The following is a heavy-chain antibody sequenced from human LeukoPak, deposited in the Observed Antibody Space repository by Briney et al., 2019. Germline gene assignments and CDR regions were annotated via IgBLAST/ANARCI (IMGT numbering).Heavy chain of an antibody. J-gene: IGHJ4*02. V-gene: IGHV3-48*01. CDR3: ARVSRVYYDSSGYPY. CDR2: ISGSSTTI. Sequence: GGSLRLSCAASGFTFSTYSMNWVRQAPGKGLEWVSYISGSSTTINYADSVKGRFTISRDDARNSLYLQMNSLRAEDTAVYYCARVSRVYYDSSGYPYWGQGTLVTVSS. CDR1: GFTFSTYS. D-gene: IGHD3-22*01.